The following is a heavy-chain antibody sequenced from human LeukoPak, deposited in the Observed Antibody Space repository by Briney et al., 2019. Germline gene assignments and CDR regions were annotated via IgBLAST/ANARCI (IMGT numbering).Heavy chain of an antibody. V-gene: IGHV1-69*04. Sequence: ASVEVSCKASGGTFSSYAISWVRQAPGQGLEWMGRIIPILGIANYAQKFQGRVTITADKSTSTAYMELSSLRPEDTAIYYCARVDHDSRPYSHRGPQNWFDPWGQGTRVTVSS. CDR3: ARVDHDSRPYSHRGPQNWFDP. CDR1: GGTFSSYA. D-gene: IGHD3-22*01. J-gene: IGHJ5*02. CDR2: IIPILGIA.